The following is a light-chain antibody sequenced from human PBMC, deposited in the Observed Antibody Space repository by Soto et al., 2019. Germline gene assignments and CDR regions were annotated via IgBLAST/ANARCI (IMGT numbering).Light chain of an antibody. J-gene: IGLJ2*01. CDR1: SSDINDYNY. CDR2: AVS. CDR3: TSYTNSCFV. Sequence: QSALTQPASVSGSPGQSITISCTGTSSDINDYNYVSWYQQRPGKAPKLVIYAVSNRPSGVSYRFSGSRSGNTASLTISGLQDEDEADYYCTSYTNSCFVFGGGTKLTVL. V-gene: IGLV2-14*01.